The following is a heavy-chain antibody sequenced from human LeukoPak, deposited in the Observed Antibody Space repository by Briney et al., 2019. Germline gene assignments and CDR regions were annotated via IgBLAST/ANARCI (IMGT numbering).Heavy chain of an antibody. J-gene: IGHJ6*02. Sequence: GGSLRLSCAASGFSFSESWMSWVRQAPEKGLEWVAAIKDDGSEKDYVDSVKGRFTISRDNAKNSLYLQMNSLRVEDTAVYHCATYSNWVVGHVWGQGTTVSVSS. CDR3: ATYSNWVVGHV. V-gene: IGHV3-7*01. CDR2: IKDDGSEK. CDR1: GFSFSESW. D-gene: IGHD6-13*01.